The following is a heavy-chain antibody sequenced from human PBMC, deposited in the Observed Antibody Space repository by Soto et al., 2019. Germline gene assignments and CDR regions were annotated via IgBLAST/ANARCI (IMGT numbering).Heavy chain of an antibody. CDR1: GYTFTSYG. J-gene: IGHJ3*02. CDR3: AAPTPRPYIAAAGTHAFDI. D-gene: IGHD6-13*01. V-gene: IGHV1-18*01. CDR2: ISAYNGNT. Sequence: ASVKVSCKASGYTFTSYGISWVRQAPGQGLEWMGWISAYNGNTNYAQKLQGRVTMTTDTSTSTAYMELRSLRSDDTAVYYCAAPTPRPYIAAAGTHAFDIWGQGTMVTVSS.